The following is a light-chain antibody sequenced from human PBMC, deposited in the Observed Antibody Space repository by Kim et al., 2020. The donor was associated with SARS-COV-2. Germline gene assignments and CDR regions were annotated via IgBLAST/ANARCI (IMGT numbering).Light chain of an antibody. Sequence: QSALTQPPSASGSPGQSVTISCTGTSRDVGDYNYVSWYQQHPGKAPLLLIYEVNKRPSGVPDRFSGSKSGNTASLTVSGLQTEDEADYYCISYAGTNNFLFGAGTKLTVL. CDR1: SRDVGDYNY. CDR2: EVN. V-gene: IGLV2-8*01. J-gene: IGLJ2*01. CDR3: ISYAGTNNFL.